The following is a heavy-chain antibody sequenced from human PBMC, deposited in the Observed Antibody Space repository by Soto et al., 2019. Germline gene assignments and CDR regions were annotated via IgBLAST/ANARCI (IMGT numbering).Heavy chain of an antibody. J-gene: IGHJ4*02. CDR3: AITYCRDNSCPRDFDF. CDR2: FIPILDMA. D-gene: IGHD2-21*01. Sequence: QVQVVQSGAEVKKPESSVKGSCKPSGGTFNTYTVNWVRLAPGHGLEWMGRFIPILDMANYAQKFQDRVTITADRSTFTAYMELNSLTSDATAVYYCAITYCRDNSCPRDFDFWGPGTRVTVSS. CDR1: GGTFNTYT. V-gene: IGHV1-69*02.